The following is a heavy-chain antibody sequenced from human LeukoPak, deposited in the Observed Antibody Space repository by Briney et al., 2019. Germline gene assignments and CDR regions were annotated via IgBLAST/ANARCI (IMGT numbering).Heavy chain of an antibody. V-gene: IGHV3-21*01. Sequence: PGGSLRLSCAASGFTFSSYEMNWVRQAPGKGLEWVSSISSSSSYIYYADSVKGRFTISRDDSKNALYLQMNSLRVEDTAFYYCANGPTASGYFAYFDYWGQGTPVTVSS. D-gene: IGHD3-22*01. CDR2: ISSSSSYI. CDR1: GFTFSSYE. J-gene: IGHJ4*02. CDR3: ANGPTASGYFAYFDY.